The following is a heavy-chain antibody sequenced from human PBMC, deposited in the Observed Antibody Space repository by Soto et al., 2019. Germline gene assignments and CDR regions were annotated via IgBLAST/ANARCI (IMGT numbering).Heavy chain of an antibody. Sequence: GGSLRLSCAASGFTFSSYGMHWVRQAPGEGLEWVAVISYDGSNKYYADSVKGRFTISRDNSKNTLYLQMNSLRAEDTAVYYCAKGHYSSSWYGDYYYYYGMDVWGQGTTVTVSS. CDR2: ISYDGSNK. CDR1: GFTFSSYG. J-gene: IGHJ6*02. D-gene: IGHD6-13*01. V-gene: IGHV3-30*18. CDR3: AKGHYSSSWYGDYYYYYGMDV.